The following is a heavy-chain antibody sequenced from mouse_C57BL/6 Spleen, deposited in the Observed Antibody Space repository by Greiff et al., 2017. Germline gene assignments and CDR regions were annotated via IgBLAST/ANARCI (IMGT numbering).Heavy chain of an antibody. CDR3: ASGGFGYGRDYAMDY. Sequence: VQLQQPGAELVMPGASVKLSCKASGYTFTSYWMHWVKQRPGQGLEWIGEIDPSDSYTNYNQKFKGKSTLTVDKSSSTAYMQLSSLTSEDSAVXYCASGGFGYGRDYAMDYWGQGTSVTVSS. CDR2: IDPSDSYT. CDR1: GYTFTSYW. V-gene: IGHV1-69*01. J-gene: IGHJ4*01. D-gene: IGHD1-1*01.